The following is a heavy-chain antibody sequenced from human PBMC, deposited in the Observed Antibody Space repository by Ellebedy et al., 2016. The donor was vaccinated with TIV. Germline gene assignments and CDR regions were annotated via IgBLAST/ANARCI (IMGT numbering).Heavy chain of an antibody. J-gene: IGHJ4*02. V-gene: IGHV1-46*01. CDR3: ARGGFEYYGSGSFFDY. CDR1: GYTLTNHY. D-gene: IGHD3-10*01. CDR2: LNPNSGSR. Sequence: AASVKVSCKASGYTLTNHYMHWVRQAPGQGLEWMGVLNPNSGSRNYPQRFQGRVTMTRDTSTNTVYMELSSLRSEDTAVYYCARGGFEYYGSGSFFDYWGPGTLVTVSS.